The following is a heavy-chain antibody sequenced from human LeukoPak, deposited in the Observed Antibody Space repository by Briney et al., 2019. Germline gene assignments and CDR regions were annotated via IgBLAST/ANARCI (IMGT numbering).Heavy chain of an antibody. Sequence: LETLSLTCTVSGGSISSYYWSWIRQPAGKGLEWIGRIYTSGSTNYNPFLKSRVTMSVDTSKNQFSLKLNSVTAADTAVYYCARDRWLRLGGFDYWGQGTLVTVSS. J-gene: IGHJ4*02. CDR1: GGSISSYY. CDR2: IYTSGST. CDR3: ARDRWLRLGGFDY. D-gene: IGHD5-12*01. V-gene: IGHV4-4*07.